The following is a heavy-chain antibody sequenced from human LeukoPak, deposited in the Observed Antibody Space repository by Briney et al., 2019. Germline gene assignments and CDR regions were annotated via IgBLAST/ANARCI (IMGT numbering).Heavy chain of an antibody. CDR1: GLTFSSYW. CDR2: IKRDGSEK. J-gene: IGHJ6*03. D-gene: IGHD3-10*01. V-gene: IGHV3-7*01. CDR3: ARHRELRYYMDV. Sequence: GGSLRLSCAASGLTFSSYWMRWVRQAPGKGLEWVANIKRDGSEKYYVDSVKGRFTISRDNAKNSLYLQMNSLRAEDTAVYYCARHRELRYYMDVWGKGTTVTVSS.